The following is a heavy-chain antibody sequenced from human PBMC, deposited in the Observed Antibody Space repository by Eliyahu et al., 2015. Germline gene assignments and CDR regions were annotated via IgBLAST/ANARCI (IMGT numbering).Heavy chain of an antibody. CDR3: AHSQVGAHLFISVFDY. V-gene: IGHV2-5*02. D-gene: IGHD1-26*01. J-gene: IGHJ4*02. Sequence: QITLKESGPTLVKPTQTLTLTCTFSGFSLSTSGVGVGWIRQPPGKALEWLALIYWDDDKRYSPSLKSRLTITKDTSKNQVVLTMTNMDPVDTATYYCAHSQVGAHLFISVFDYWGQGTLVTVSS. CDR1: GFSLSTSGVG. CDR2: IYWDDDK.